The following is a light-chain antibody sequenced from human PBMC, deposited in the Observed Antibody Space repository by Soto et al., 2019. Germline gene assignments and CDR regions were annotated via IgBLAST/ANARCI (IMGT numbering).Light chain of an antibody. V-gene: IGLV2-14*03. CDR1: SSDFGGYNY. CDR2: HVS. CDR3: TSYTSSSTLPYV. Sequence: QSALTQPASVSGSPGQSITISCTGTSSDFGGYNYVSWYQQYPGKVPKLLIYHVSNRPSGVSNRFSGSKSGNTASLTISGLQAEDEADYFCTSYTSSSTLPYVFGTGTKLTVL. J-gene: IGLJ1*01.